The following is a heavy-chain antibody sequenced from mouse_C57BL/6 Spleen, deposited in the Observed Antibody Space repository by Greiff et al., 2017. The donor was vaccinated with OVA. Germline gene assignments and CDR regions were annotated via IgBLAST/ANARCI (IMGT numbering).Heavy chain of an antibody. CDR2: IYPGDGDT. CDR3: AYYYGSSDVYFDV. Sequence: QVQLKQSGPELVKPGASVTLSCKASGYAFSSSWMNWVKQRPGKGLAWIGRIYPGDGDTNYNGKFKGTATLTADNSSSTAYMQLSSLTTEDSAVYFCAYYYGSSDVYFDVWGTGTTVTVSS. CDR1: GYAFSSSW. J-gene: IGHJ1*03. D-gene: IGHD1-1*01. V-gene: IGHV1-82*01.